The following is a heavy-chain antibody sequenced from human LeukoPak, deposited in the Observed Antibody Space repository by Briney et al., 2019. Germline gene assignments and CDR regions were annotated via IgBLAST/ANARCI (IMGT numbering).Heavy chain of an antibody. Sequence: GGSLRLSCAASGFTFSSYAMSWVRQAPGKGLEWVSAISGSGGSTYYADSVKGRFTISRDNSKNTLYLQMNSLRAEDTAVYYCAKSPLLLWFGELLYGDYWGQGTLVTVSS. J-gene: IGHJ4*02. D-gene: IGHD3-10*01. CDR2: ISGSGGST. CDR3: AKSPLLLWFGELLYGDY. V-gene: IGHV3-23*01. CDR1: GFTFSSYA.